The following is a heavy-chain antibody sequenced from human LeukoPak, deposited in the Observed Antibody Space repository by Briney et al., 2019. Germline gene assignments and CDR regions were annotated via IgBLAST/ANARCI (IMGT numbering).Heavy chain of an antibody. CDR1: GGTFSNYA. D-gene: IGHD1-1*01. J-gene: IGHJ6*03. Sequence: SVKVSCKASGGTFSNYAINWVRQAPGQGLEWMGGIIPIFGTANYAQKFQGRVTITADESTSTAYMELSSLRSEDTAVYYCARRRGTTETKWYYMDVWGKGTTVTVSS. CDR2: IIPIFGTA. V-gene: IGHV1-69*13. CDR3: ARRRGTTETKWYYMDV.